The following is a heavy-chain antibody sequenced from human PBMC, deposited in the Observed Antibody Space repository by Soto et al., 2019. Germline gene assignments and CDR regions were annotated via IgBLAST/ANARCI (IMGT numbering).Heavy chain of an antibody. CDR3: ARDLYSHDAFDI. D-gene: IGHD1-26*01. CDR2: IYYSGST. CDR1: GGSISSGNYY. Sequence: SETLSLTCTVSGGSISSGNYYFICIREHPGKGLKWIGYIYYSGSTYYNPSLKSRVTISIDTSKNQLSLKLISVTAADTAVYYCARDLYSHDAFDIWGQGTMVTVSS. J-gene: IGHJ3*02. V-gene: IGHV4-31*03.